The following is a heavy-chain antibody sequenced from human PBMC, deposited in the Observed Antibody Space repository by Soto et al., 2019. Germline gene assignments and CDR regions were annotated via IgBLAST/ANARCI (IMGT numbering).Heavy chain of an antibody. D-gene: IGHD3-10*01. CDR3: AREVTYYYGSGSYS. V-gene: IGHV4-30-4*01. CDR1: GGSISSGDYY. J-gene: IGHJ5*02. CDR2: IYYSGST. Sequence: SETLSLTCTVSGGSISSGDYYWSWIRQPPGKGLEWIGYIYYSGSTYYNPSLKSRVTISVDTSKNQFSLKLSSVTAADTAVYYCAREVTYYYGSGSYSWGQGTLVTVSS.